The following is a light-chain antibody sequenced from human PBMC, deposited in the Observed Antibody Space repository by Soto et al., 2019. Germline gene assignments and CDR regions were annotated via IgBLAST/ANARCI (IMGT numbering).Light chain of an antibody. CDR1: QSVGAN. V-gene: IGKV3-15*01. CDR3: QQYNSWPLT. Sequence: EILMAQSPATLSVSPGERATLSCRASQSVGANLAWYQQKPGQAPRLLIYGASTRATGVPARFSGSDSGTEFTLSISSLQPEDLALYYCQQYNSWPLTFGGGTTVEIK. CDR2: GAS. J-gene: IGKJ4*01.